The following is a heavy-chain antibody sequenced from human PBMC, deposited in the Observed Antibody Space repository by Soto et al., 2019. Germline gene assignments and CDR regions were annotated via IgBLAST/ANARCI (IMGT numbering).Heavy chain of an antibody. CDR2: IYYSGST. Sequence: PSETLSLTCTVSGGSISSGGYYWSWIRQHPGKGLEWIGYIYYSGSTYYNPSLKSRVTISVDTSKNQFSLKLSSVTAADTAVYYCARGADIVVVVAATWYPNYFDYWGQGTLVTVSS. D-gene: IGHD2-15*01. CDR3: ARGADIVVVVAATWYPNYFDY. J-gene: IGHJ4*02. CDR1: GGSISSGGYY. V-gene: IGHV4-31*03.